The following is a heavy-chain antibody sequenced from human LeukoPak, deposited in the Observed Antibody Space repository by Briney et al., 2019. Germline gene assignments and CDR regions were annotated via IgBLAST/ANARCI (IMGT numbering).Heavy chain of an antibody. J-gene: IGHJ4*02. Sequence: PSETLSLTCTVSGYSISSGYYWGWIRQSPGKGLEWIGSLYHSGSTYYNPSLKSRVTISLDTSKNHFSLNLSTVTAADTAVYYCARGVGYDDTLGSYYGFFDHWSQGTLVTVSS. D-gene: IGHD3-22*01. CDR3: ARGVGYDDTLGSYYGFFDH. CDR1: GYSISSGYY. V-gene: IGHV4-38-2*02. CDR2: LYHSGST.